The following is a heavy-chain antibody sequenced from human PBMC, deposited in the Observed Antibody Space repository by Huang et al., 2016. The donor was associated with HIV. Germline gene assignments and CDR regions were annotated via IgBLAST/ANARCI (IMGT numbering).Heavy chain of an antibody. D-gene: IGHD3-22*01. CDR2: IIPIFGTA. CDR3: ARVESRRYYDSSGYYY. CDR1: GGTFSSYA. J-gene: IGHJ4*02. V-gene: IGHV1-69*01. Sequence: QVQLVQSGAEVKKPGSSVKVSCKASGGTFSSYAISWVRQAPGQGLEGRGGIIPIFGTANDAQKFQGRVTITADESTSTAYMELSSLRSEDTAVYYCARVESRRYYDSSGYYYWGQGTLVTVSS.